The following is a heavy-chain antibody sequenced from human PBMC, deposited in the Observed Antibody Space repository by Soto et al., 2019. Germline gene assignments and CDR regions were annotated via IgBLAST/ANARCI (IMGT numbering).Heavy chain of an antibody. D-gene: IGHD6-13*01. CDR3: AKGSGAAGTFYYYYYGMDV. V-gene: IGHV3-23*01. J-gene: IGHJ6*02. CDR1: GFTFSSYA. CDR2: ISGSGGST. Sequence: EVQLLESGGGLVQPGGSLRLSCAASGFTFSSYAMSWVRQAPGKGLEWVSAISGSGGSTYYADSVKGRFTISRDNSKNTLYLQMNSLRAEDTAVYYCAKGSGAAGTFYYYYYGMDVWGQGTTVTVSS.